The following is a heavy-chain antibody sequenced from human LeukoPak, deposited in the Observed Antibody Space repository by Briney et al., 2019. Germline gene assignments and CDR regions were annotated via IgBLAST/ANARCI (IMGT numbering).Heavy chain of an antibody. CDR2: IKQDGSEK. D-gene: IGHD3-22*01. CDR1: VFTFSSYW. Sequence: GGSLRLSCAASVFTFSSYWMSWVRQAPGKGLEWVANIKQDGSEKYYVDSVKGRFTISRDNAKNTLNLQMNSLRAEDTAVYYCARDLGQYYDTSDNWFDPWGQGTLVTVSS. J-gene: IGHJ5*02. V-gene: IGHV3-7*01. CDR3: ARDLGQYYDTSDNWFDP.